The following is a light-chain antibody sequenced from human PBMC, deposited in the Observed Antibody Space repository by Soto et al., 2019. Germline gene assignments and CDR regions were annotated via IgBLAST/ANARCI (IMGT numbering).Light chain of an antibody. CDR3: SSYTSSGTYV. V-gene: IGLV2-14*01. CDR1: SCDVGGYEF. CDR2: DVS. Sequence: QSVLTQPASVSGSPGQSITISCTGTSCDVGGYEFVSWYQQHPDNAPKLIIYDVSDRPSGESSRFSGSKSANTASLTISGLQAEDEADYYCSSYTSSGTYVFGTGTKVTVL. J-gene: IGLJ1*01.